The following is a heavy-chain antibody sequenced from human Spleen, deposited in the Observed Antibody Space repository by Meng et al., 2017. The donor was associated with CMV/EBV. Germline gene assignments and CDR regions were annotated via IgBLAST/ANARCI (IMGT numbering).Heavy chain of an antibody. Sequence: SCKASGYTFTNFYIHWVRQAPGQGLEWMGVFNPNGGTTAYAQNFQGRVTMTGDTSTSTVHMELHSLRSEDTAMYFCAAKIEITYLDLWGQGTLVTVSS. CDR2: FNPNGGTT. D-gene: IGHD1-14*01. J-gene: IGHJ4*02. CDR3: AAKIEITYLDL. CDR1: GYTFTNFY. V-gene: IGHV1-46*01.